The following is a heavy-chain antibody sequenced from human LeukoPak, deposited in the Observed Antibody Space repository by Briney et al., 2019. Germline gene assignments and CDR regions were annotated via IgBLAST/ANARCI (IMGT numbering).Heavy chain of an antibody. D-gene: IGHD3-9*01. Sequence: GSLRLSCAASGFTFDDYGMSWVRQAPGKGLEWVSGINWNGGSTGYADSVKGRFTISRDNAKNSLYLQMNSLRAEDTALYYCARADVLRYFVPLDYWGQGTLVTVSS. V-gene: IGHV3-20*04. CDR1: GFTFDDYG. J-gene: IGHJ4*02. CDR3: ARADVLRYFVPLDY. CDR2: INWNGGST.